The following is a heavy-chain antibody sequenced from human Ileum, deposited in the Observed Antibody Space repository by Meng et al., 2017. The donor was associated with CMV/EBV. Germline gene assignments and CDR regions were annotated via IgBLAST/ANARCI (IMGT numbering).Heavy chain of an antibody. J-gene: IGHJ4*02. V-gene: IGHV3-74*01. CDR2: ITSYDTTT. Sequence: EVQLVESGGGLVQPGGSLRLSCAASGFTFSSYWMHWVRQAPGKGLVWVSRITSYDTTTAYADSVKGRFTISRDNSRNSLYLEMNSLRTEDTAFYFCARDGHWGQGTLVTVSS. D-gene: IGHD3/OR15-3a*01. CDR3: ARDGH. CDR1: GFTFSSYW.